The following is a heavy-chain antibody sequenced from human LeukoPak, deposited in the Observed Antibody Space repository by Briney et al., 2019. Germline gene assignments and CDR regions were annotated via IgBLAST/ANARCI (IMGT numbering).Heavy chain of an antibody. D-gene: IGHD3-9*01. CDR3: AKGPYYDILTGYSKTEYYFDY. CDR1: GFTFSSYA. J-gene: IGHJ4*02. V-gene: IGHV3-23*01. Sequence: GGSLRLSCAASGFTFSSYAMSWVRQAPGKGLEWVSAISGSGGSTYYADSVKGRFTISRDNSKSTLYLQMNSLRAEDTAVYYCAKGPYYDILTGYSKTEYYFDYWGQGTLVTVSS. CDR2: ISGSGGST.